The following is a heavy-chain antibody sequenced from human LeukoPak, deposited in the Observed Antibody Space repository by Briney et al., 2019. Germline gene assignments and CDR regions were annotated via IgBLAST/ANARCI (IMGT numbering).Heavy chain of an antibody. CDR3: AKLDDMAGLDY. CDR2: IDSSGISI. J-gene: IGHJ4*02. CDR1: GFTFSSYE. D-gene: IGHD3-9*01. V-gene: IGHV3-48*03. Sequence: PGRSLRLSCAASGFTFSSYEMNWVRQAPGKGLEWVSYIDSSGISIYYADSVKGRFTISRDNAKNSLYLQMNSLRAEDTAIYYCAKLDDMAGLDYWGQGTLVTVSS.